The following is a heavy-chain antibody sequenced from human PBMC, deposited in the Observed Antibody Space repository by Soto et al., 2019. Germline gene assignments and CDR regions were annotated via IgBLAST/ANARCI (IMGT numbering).Heavy chain of an antibody. J-gene: IGHJ4*02. CDR2: IYYSGST. Sequence: SETLSLTCTVSGGSISSSSYYWGWIRQPPGKGLEWIGSIYYSGSTYYNPSPKSRVTISVDTSKNQFSLKLSSVTAADTAVYYCARQRMAARPYFDYWGQGTLVTVSS. CDR3: ARQRMAARPYFDY. V-gene: IGHV4-39*01. CDR1: GGSISSSSYY. D-gene: IGHD6-6*01.